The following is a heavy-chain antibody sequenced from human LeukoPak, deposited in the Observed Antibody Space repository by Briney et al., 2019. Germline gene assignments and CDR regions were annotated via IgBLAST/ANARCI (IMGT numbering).Heavy chain of an antibody. CDR3: ASIGRNYRRSSASWYYFDN. CDR2: VYQSGNS. Sequence: KPSETLSLTCAVSGDSIKSVGYYWSCLRQPPGKRLEWLGYVYQSGNSNSNPSLNSRLTISVDTSRNEFSLTLTSVTAADTAVYYCASIGRNYRRSSASWYYFDNWGQGTLVTVSS. V-gene: IGHV4-30-4*07. J-gene: IGHJ4*02. D-gene: IGHD2-2*01. CDR1: GDSIKSVGYY.